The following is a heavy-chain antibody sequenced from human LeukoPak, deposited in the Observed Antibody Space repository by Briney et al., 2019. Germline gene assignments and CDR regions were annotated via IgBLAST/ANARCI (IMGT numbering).Heavy chain of an antibody. V-gene: IGHV3-9*01. CDR1: GFTFDDYA. CDR2: ISWNSGSI. Sequence: GRSLRLSCAASGFTFDDYAMQWVRQAPGKGLEWVSGISWNSGSIGYADSVKGRFTISRDNAKNSLYLQMNRLRAEDTALYYCAKSKRGEHGNMNAFDIWGQGTMVTVSS. D-gene: IGHD4-23*01. J-gene: IGHJ3*02. CDR3: AKSKRGEHGNMNAFDI.